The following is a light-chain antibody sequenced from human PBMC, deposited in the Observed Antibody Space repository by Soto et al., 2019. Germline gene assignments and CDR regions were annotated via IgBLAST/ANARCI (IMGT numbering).Light chain of an antibody. V-gene: IGLV3-21*04. J-gene: IGLJ2*01. CDR2: YDS. Sequence: SYELTQPPSVSVAPGKTARITCGGNNIGSKSVHWYQQKPGQAPVLVIYYDSDRPSGIPERFSGSNSGNTATLTISRVEAGDEGDYYCQVWDNTSDHVVFGGGTKLTVL. CDR1: NIGSKS. CDR3: QVWDNTSDHVV.